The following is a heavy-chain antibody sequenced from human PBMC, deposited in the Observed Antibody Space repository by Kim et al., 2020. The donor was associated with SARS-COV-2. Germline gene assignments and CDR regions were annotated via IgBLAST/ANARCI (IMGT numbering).Heavy chain of an antibody. J-gene: IGHJ4*02. Sequence: AETLTGGFTISREDSKNSLYLQMNSLKIEDTAVYYCTRTKVTPVFTNIFEDWGQGTLVTVSS. CDR3: TRTKVTPVFTNIFED. V-gene: IGHV3-72*01. D-gene: IGHD4-17*01.